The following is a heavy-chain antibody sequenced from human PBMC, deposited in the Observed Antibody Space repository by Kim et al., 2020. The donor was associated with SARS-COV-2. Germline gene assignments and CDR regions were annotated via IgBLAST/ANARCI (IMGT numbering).Heavy chain of an antibody. Sequence: ASVKVSCKASGYTFTVYDIHWVRQAPGQGLEWMGWINPNSGGTNYAPKFQGRVTMTRDTSINTAYMELSRLRSDDTAVYYCARFRGLIDVVSTFYFDYWGQEPYSPSPQ. CDR1: GYTFTVYD. D-gene: IGHD2-21*01. V-gene: IGHV1-2*02. CDR3: ARFRGLIDVVSTFYFDY. J-gene: IGHJ4*01. CDR2: INPNSGGT.